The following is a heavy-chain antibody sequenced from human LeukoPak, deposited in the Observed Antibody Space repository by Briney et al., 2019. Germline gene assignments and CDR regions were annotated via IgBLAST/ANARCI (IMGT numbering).Heavy chain of an antibody. CDR3: ARLTPICRSGDCYRVFDY. CDR1: GGSISISGYF. Sequence: NPSETLSLTCTVSGGSISISGYFWAWIRQPPGKGLEWIGSISYSGSAYYNPSLKSRVTISVDTSKNQFSLKLSSVTAADTAVYYCARLTPICRSGDCYRVFDYWGQGTLVTVSS. CDR2: ISYSGSA. J-gene: IGHJ4*02. D-gene: IGHD2-21*02. V-gene: IGHV4-39*01.